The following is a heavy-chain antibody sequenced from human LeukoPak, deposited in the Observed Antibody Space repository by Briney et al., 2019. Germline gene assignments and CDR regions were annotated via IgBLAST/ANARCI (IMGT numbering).Heavy chain of an antibody. V-gene: IGHV3-72*01. D-gene: IGHD3-10*01. Sequence: PGGSQRLSCAASGFKFSDHYIDWVRQAPGKGLEWVGRSRNKASSYTTEYAASVEGRFTISRDVSESSLYLQMNSLRAEDTAVYYCAREITLRGVLDYWGQGTLVTVSS. CDR2: SRNKASSYTT. J-gene: IGHJ4*02. CDR3: AREITLRGVLDY. CDR1: GFKFSDHY.